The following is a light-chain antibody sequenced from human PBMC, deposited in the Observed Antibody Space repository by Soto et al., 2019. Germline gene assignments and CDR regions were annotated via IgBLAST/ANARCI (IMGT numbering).Light chain of an antibody. CDR1: QSISSG. V-gene: IGKV1-5*03. J-gene: IGKJ1*01. CDR3: QQYNSYWT. Sequence: DIQMTQSPSTLSASVGDRVTITCRAGQSISSGLAWYQQKPGKAPKLLIYKASTLESGVPSRFSGSGSGTEFTLTITSLQPDDFATYYCQQYNSYWTFGQGTKVEIK. CDR2: KAS.